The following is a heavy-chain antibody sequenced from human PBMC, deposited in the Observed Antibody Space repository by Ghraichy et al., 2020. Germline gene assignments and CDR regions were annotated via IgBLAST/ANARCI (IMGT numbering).Heavy chain of an antibody. CDR2: IFAGGYP. CDR3: ATGGDFATDCTSTSCFRDPHHF. J-gene: IGHJ4*02. Sequence: GGSLRLSCTASGFTVSSTYMIWVRQAPGRGLEWVSVIFAGGYPESADSVKGRFIISRDISKNTVYLHMDSLRSEDSAHYYCATGGDFATDCTSTSCFRDPHHFWGQGMQVTVSS. V-gene: IGHV3-53*01. D-gene: IGHD2-2*01. CDR1: GFTVSSTY.